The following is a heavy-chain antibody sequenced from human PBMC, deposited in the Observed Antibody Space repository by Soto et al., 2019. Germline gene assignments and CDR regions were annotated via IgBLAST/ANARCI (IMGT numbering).Heavy chain of an antibody. CDR2: IDPSDSQT. CDR1: GYSFAGYW. V-gene: IGHV5-10-1*01. Sequence: GESLKISCKGSGYSFAGYWITWVRQKPGKGLEWMGRIDPSDSQTYYSPSFRGHVTISATKSITAVFLQWSSLRASDTAMYYCARQIYDSDTGPNFQYYFDSWGQGTPVTVSS. D-gene: IGHD3-22*01. J-gene: IGHJ4*02. CDR3: ARQIYDSDTGPNFQYYFDS.